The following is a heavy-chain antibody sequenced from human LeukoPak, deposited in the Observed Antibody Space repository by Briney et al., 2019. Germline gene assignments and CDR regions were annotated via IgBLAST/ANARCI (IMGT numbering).Heavy chain of an antibody. J-gene: IGHJ6*03. CDR3: ARDPYSGSYGAYYYYYMDV. CDR1: GGSFSGYY. Sequence: SETLSLTCAVYGGSFSGYYWSWIRQPPGKGLEWIGEINHSGSTNYNPSLKSRVTISVDTSKNQFSLKLSSVTAADTAVYYCARDPYSGSYGAYYYYYMDVWGKGTTVTISS. D-gene: IGHD1-26*01. V-gene: IGHV4-34*01. CDR2: INHSGST.